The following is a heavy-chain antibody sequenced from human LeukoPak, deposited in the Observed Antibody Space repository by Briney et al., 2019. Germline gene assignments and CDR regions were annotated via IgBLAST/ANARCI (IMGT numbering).Heavy chain of an antibody. Sequence: GGSLRLSCAASGFPFSNHGMHWVRQAPGKGLEWVAFISYDGVNKHYADSVKGRFTLSRDNSKNTLYLQMNSLRAEDTAVYYCARDVSYHYSFDYWGQGTLVTVSS. CDR1: GFPFSNHG. CDR3: ARDVSYHYSFDY. D-gene: IGHD3-16*02. CDR2: ISYDGVNK. J-gene: IGHJ4*02. V-gene: IGHV3-30*03.